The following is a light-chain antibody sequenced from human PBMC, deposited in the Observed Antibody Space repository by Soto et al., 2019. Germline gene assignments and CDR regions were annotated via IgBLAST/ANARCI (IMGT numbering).Light chain of an antibody. CDR2: EVS. J-gene: IGLJ1*01. CDR3: NSYTSSASYV. Sequence: QSALTQPPSGSGSPGQSVTISCTGTSSDIGNYNHVCWYQQPPGTAPKLIIYEVSNRPSGVPDRFSGSKSGNTASLTISGLQAEDEADYYCNSYTSSASYVFGTGTKVTVL. V-gene: IGLV2-18*02. CDR1: SSDIGNYNH.